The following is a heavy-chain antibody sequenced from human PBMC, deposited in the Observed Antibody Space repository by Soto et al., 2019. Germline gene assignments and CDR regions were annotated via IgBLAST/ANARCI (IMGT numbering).Heavy chain of an antibody. CDR3: ARGGDRAMVYLGMDV. V-gene: IGHV1-2*02. CDR2: INPNSGGT. D-gene: IGHD5-18*01. J-gene: IGHJ6*02. CDR1: GYSFTGYF. Sequence: GASVKVSCKASGYSFTGYFTHWVRQAPGQGLEWMGWINPNSGGTNYAQKFQGRVTMTRDTSISTAYMELTRLRSDDTAVYYCARGGDRAMVYLGMDVWGQGTTVTVSS.